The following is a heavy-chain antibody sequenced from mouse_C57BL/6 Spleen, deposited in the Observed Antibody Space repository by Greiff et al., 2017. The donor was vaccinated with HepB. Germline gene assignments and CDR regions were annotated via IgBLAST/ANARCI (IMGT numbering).Heavy chain of an antibody. CDR1: GFTFSSYG. CDR2: ISSGGSYT. V-gene: IGHV5-6*01. CDR3: ARPQTHSARYFDV. Sequence: EVMLVESGGDLVKPGGSLKLSCAASGFTFSSYGMSWVRQTPDKRLEWVATISSGGSYTYYPDSVKGRFTISRDNAKNTLYLQMSSLRSEDTAMYYSARPQTHSARYFDVWGTGTPVTVSS. J-gene: IGHJ1*03.